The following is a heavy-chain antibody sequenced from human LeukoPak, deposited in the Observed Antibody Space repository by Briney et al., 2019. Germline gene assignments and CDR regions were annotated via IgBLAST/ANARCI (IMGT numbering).Heavy chain of an antibody. CDR1: GFTFSSYD. CDR3: ARANVDHYGMDV. Sequence: GGSLRLSCAASGFTFSSYDMHWVRKATGKGLEWVSAIGTASDTYYPGSVKGRFTISRENAKNSLYLQMNSLRAGDTAVYYCARANVDHYGMDVWGQGTTVTVSS. V-gene: IGHV3-13*01. CDR2: IGTASDT. D-gene: IGHD3/OR15-3a*01. J-gene: IGHJ6*02.